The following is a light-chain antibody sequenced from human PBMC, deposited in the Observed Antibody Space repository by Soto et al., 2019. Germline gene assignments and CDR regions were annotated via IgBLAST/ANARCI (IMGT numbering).Light chain of an antibody. J-gene: IGKJ4*01. CDR2: AAS. CDR3: QHGYSTPLT. V-gene: IGKV1-39*01. Sequence: DIQMTQSPSYLSASVGDRVTITCRASQSISTYLHWYQQKPGKAPNLLIYAASTLQSGVPSRFSGSGSGTDFTLTISSLQPEDFATYFCQHGYSTPLTFGGGTKVDNK. CDR1: QSISTY.